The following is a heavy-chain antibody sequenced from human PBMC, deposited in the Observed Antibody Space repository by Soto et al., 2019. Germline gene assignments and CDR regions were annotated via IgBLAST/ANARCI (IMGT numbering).Heavy chain of an antibody. J-gene: IGHJ5*02. V-gene: IGHV1-69*01. CDR3: ASPKFRFWKQLDP. CDR2: IIPIFGTA. Sequence: QVQLVQSGAEVKKPGSSVKVSCKASGGTFSSYAISWVRQAPGQGIEWMGGIIPIFGTANYAQKCQGRVTITADESTSTAYMELSSLRSEDTAVHYCASPKFRFWKQLDPWGQGTLVTVSS. CDR1: GGTFSSYA. D-gene: IGHD5-18*01.